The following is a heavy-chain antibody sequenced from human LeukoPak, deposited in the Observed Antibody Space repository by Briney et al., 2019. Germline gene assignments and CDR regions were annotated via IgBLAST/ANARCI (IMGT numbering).Heavy chain of an antibody. D-gene: IGHD6-6*01. CDR1: SDSISTHS. J-gene: IGHJ2*01. Sequence: TPSETLSLTCSASSDSISTHSWSWIRQPAGKRLEWIGHISPSGNTNYNPSLKSRVTMSVDTSKNHFSLKLSSVTAADTAVYYCARRPYWYFDLWGRGTLVTVSS. V-gene: IGHV4-4*07. CDR3: ARRPYWYFDL. CDR2: ISPSGNT.